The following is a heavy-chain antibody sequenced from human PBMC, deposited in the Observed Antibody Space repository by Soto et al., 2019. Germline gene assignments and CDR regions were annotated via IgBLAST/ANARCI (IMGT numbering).Heavy chain of an antibody. CDR3: AKEAPGTIVQEYYFDY. CDR2: ISYDGSNI. CDR1: GFTFSSYG. Sequence: QVQLVESGGGVVQPGRSLRLSCAASGFTFSSYGMHWVRQAPGKGLEWVAVISYDGSNIYYADSVKGRFTISRDNSKNTLYLQMNSLRAEDTAVYYCAKEAPGTIVQEYYFDYWGQGTLVTVSS. D-gene: IGHD1-1*01. J-gene: IGHJ4*02. V-gene: IGHV3-30*18.